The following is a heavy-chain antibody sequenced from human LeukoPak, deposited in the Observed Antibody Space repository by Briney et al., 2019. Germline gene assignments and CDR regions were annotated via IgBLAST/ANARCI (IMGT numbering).Heavy chain of an antibody. V-gene: IGHV5-10-1*01. D-gene: IGHD3-10*01. CDR2: IDPSDSYT. CDR1: GYSFTSYW. CDR3: AREVTMVRGGNNDY. Sequence: GESLKISCKGAGYSFTSYWISRVRQMPGKGLVWMGRIDPSDSYTNYSPSFQGHVTISADKSISTAYLQWSSLKASDTAMYYCAREVTMVRGGNNDYWGQGTLVTVSS. J-gene: IGHJ4*02.